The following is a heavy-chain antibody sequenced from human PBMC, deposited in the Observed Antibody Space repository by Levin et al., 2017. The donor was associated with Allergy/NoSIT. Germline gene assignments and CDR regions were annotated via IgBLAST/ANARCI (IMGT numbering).Heavy chain of an antibody. CDR3: ARSSGWYRSPRNSYYFDY. D-gene: IGHD6-19*01. CDR2: INHSGST. Sequence: PSQTLSLTCAVYGGSFSGYYWSWIRQPPGKGLEWIGEINHSGSTNYNPSLKSRVTISVDTSKNQFSLKLSSVTAADTAVYYCARSSGWYRSPRNSYYFDYWGQGTLVTVSS. V-gene: IGHV4-34*01. J-gene: IGHJ4*02. CDR1: GGSFSGYY.